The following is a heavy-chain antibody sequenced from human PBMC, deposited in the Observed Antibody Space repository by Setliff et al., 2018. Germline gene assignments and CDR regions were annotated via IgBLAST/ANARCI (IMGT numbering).Heavy chain of an antibody. J-gene: IGHJ4*02. Sequence: GASVKVSCKASGYTFTNFGISWVREAPGQGLEWMGWISASNGKTNYAQKFQGRVTMTTDTSTSTAYMDLRSLRSDDTAVYYCARQRRIWNDLDYFDYWGQGTLVTVSS. CDR2: ISASNGKT. D-gene: IGHD1-1*01. CDR3: ARQRRIWNDLDYFDY. V-gene: IGHV1-18*01. CDR1: GYTFTNFG.